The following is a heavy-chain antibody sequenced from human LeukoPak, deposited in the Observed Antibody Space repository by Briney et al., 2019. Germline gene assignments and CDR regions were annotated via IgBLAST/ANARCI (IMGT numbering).Heavy chain of an antibody. CDR1: GGSISSSSYY. J-gene: IGHJ4*02. Sequence: SETLSLTCTVSGGSISSSSYYWGWIRQPPGKGLEWIGSIYYSGSTYYNPSLKSRVTISVDTSKNQFSLKLSSVTAADTAVYYCARHVGLGTAARPAIDYWGQGTLVTVSS. D-gene: IGHD6-6*01. CDR2: IYYSGST. V-gene: IGHV4-39*01. CDR3: ARHVGLGTAARPAIDY.